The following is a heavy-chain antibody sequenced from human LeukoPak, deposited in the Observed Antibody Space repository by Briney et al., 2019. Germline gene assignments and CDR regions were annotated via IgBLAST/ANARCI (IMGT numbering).Heavy chain of an antibody. CDR3: ARGRSITGTKPAFAY. CDR1: GYTFTSYD. V-gene: IGHV1-18*01. D-gene: IGHD1-20*01. CDR2: ISAYSDNT. J-gene: IGHJ4*02. Sequence: ASVKVSCKASGYTFTSYDINWVRQAPGQGLEWMGGISAYSDNTDYAQELQGRVTMTTDTSTPTAYMELRSLRSDDTAVYYCARGRSITGTKPAFAYWGQGTLVTVSS.